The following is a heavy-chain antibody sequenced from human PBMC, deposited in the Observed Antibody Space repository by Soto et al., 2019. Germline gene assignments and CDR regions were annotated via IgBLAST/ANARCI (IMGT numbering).Heavy chain of an antibody. V-gene: IGHV1-69*12. J-gene: IGHJ5*02. CDR3: GRDSPSTAGFDP. CDR2: IIPIFGTA. CDR1: GGTFSSYA. Sequence: QVQLVQSGAEVKKPGSSVKVSCKASGGTFSSYAISWVRQAPGQGLEWMGGIIPIFGTANYAQKFQGRVKITADEYTSTAYMELSSLRSEDTGVYYCGRDSPSTAGFDPWGQGTLVTVSS.